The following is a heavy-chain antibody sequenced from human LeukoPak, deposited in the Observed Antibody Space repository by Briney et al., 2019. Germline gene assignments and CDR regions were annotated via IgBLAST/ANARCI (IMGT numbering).Heavy chain of an antibody. J-gene: IGHJ5*02. D-gene: IGHD6-6*01. CDR1: GYTFTSYD. Sequence: ASVKVSCRASGYTFTSYDINWVRQATGQGLEWMGWMNPNSGNTGYAQKFQGRVTMTRNTSISTAYMELSSLRSEDTAVYYCARALPQRIFSSIAARPGWFDPWGQGTLVTVSS. V-gene: IGHV1-8*01. CDR2: MNPNSGNT. CDR3: ARALPQRIFSSIAARPGWFDP.